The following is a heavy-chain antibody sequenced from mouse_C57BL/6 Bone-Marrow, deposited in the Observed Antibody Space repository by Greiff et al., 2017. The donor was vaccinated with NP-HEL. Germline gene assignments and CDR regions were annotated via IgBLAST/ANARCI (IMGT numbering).Heavy chain of an antibody. V-gene: IGHV1-39*01. CDR3: AKVVTTVVAKGYAMDY. Sequence: VQLQQSVPELVKPGASVKISCKASGYSFTDYNMNWVKQSNGKSLEWIGVINPNYGTTSYNQKFKGKATLTVDQSSSTAYMQLNSLTSEDSAVYYCAKVVTTVVAKGYAMDYWGQGTSVTVSS. CDR1: GYSFTDYN. J-gene: IGHJ4*01. CDR2: INPNYGTT. D-gene: IGHD1-1*01.